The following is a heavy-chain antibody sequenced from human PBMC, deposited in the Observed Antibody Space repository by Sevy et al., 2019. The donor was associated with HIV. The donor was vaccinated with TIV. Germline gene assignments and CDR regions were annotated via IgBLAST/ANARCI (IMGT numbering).Heavy chain of an antibody. CDR3: AGENSWGRGYS. CDR2: IYYNGHI. CDR1: GGSITSLY. Sequence: SETLSLTCTVSGGSITSLYWNWIRQPPGKGLEWIANIYYNGHINYNPCLKSRVTLSLDTCKNQFSLRLSSVTAADTAMYYCAGENSWGRGYSWGQGTLVTVSS. J-gene: IGHJ4*02. V-gene: IGHV4-59*08. D-gene: IGHD3-16*01.